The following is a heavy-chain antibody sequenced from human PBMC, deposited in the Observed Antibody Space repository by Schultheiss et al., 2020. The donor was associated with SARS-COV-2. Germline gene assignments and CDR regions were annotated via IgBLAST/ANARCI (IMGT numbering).Heavy chain of an antibody. J-gene: IGHJ6*02. Sequence: SETLSLTCAVYGGSFSDYYWSWIRQPPGKGLEWIGEINHSGSTNYNPSLKSRVTISVDTSKNQFSLKLSSVTAADTAVYYCARVFYYGSGSYYNVNYYGMDVWGQGTTVTVSS. CDR3: ARVFYYGSGSYYNVNYYGMDV. CDR2: INHSGST. D-gene: IGHD3-10*01. V-gene: IGHV4-34*01. CDR1: GGSFSDYY.